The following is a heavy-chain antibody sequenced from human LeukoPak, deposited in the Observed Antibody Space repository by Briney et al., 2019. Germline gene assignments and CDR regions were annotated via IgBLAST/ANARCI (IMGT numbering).Heavy chain of an antibody. CDR2: ISAYNGNT. J-gene: IGHJ4*02. D-gene: IGHD3-22*01. CDR3: ARDPYYYDSSGYCFETAIFDY. V-gene: IGHV1-18*01. CDR1: GYTFTSYG. Sequence: GASVKVSCKASGYTFTSYGISWVRQAPGQGLEWMGWISAYNGNTNYAQKLQGRVTMTTDTSTSTAYMELRSLRSDDTAVYYCARDPYYYDSSGYCFETAIFDYWGQGTLVTVSS.